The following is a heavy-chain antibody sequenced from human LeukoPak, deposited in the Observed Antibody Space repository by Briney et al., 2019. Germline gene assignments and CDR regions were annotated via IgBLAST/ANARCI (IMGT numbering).Heavy chain of an antibody. V-gene: IGHV1-24*01. CDR3: ATSRIYYYYYMDV. CDR2: FDPEDGET. Sequence: APVKVSCKVSGYTLTELSMHWMRQAPGKGLEWMGGFDPEDGETIYAQKFQGRVTMTEDTSTDTAYMELSSLRSEDTAVYYCATSRIYYYYYMDVWGKGTTVTVSS. D-gene: IGHD2/OR15-2a*01. J-gene: IGHJ6*03. CDR1: GYTLTELS.